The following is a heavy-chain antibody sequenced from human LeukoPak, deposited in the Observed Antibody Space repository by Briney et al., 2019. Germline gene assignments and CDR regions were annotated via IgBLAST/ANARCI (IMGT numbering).Heavy chain of an antibody. CDR2: IRYDGSNK. J-gene: IGHJ4*02. V-gene: IGHV3-30*02. Sequence: GGSLRLPCAASGFTYSSYGMHWVRQAPRKGLAWVAFIRYDGSNKYYADSVKGRFTISRDNSRNTLYLQMNSLRADDTAVYYCGPSLGELSQSSLFDFWGQGTLVSVSS. CDR3: GPSLGELSQSSLFDF. D-gene: IGHD3-16*02. CDR1: GFTYSSYG.